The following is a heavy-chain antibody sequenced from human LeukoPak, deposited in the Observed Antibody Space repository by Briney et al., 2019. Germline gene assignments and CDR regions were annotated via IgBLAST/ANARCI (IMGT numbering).Heavy chain of an antibody. CDR2: ITTNSAK. J-gene: IGHJ4*02. CDR3: TRGRYQFLGPNDS. Sequence: GGSLRLSCSASGFSLSDYGISWARQAPGKGLEWISYITTNSAKFYADSVRGRIAISRDNDKNSVYLQMNSLRDEDTAVYYCTRGRYQFLGPNDSWGQGSLVTVSS. D-gene: IGHD2/OR15-2a*01. CDR1: GFSLSDYG. V-gene: IGHV3-48*02.